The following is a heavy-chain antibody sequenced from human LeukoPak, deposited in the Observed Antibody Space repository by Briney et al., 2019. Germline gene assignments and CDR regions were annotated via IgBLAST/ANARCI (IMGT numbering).Heavy chain of an antibody. V-gene: IGHV1-2*02. Sequence: ASVKVSCKASGYTFTGYHMHWVRQAPGQGLEWMGWINPNSGGTNYAQKFQGGVTMTRDTSISTAYMELSRLRSDDTAVYYCAREVGENAEMATITDYYYMDVWGKGTTVTVSS. D-gene: IGHD5-24*01. J-gene: IGHJ6*03. CDR2: INPNSGGT. CDR1: GYTFTGYH. CDR3: AREVGENAEMATITDYYYMDV.